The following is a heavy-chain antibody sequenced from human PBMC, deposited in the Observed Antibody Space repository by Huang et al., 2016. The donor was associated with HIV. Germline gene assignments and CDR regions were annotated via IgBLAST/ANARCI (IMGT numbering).Heavy chain of an antibody. CDR1: GGSINSYY. CDR2: IHYSGST. Sequence: QVQLQESGPGLVKPSETLSLTCTVSGGSINSYYWSWIRQPPGKGLEWNGYIHYSGSTIYNPSLKRRVTISVDTSKNQFSLKLSSVTAADTAMYYCARNYYDNVDWYFDLWGRGTLVTVSS. J-gene: IGHJ2*01. D-gene: IGHD3-22*01. V-gene: IGHV4-59*01. CDR3: ARNYYDNVDWYFDL.